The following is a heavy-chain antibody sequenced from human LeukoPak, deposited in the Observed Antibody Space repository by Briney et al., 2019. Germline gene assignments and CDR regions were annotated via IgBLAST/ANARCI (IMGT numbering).Heavy chain of an antibody. CDR1: GYTFTGYY. Sequence: ASVTVSCKASGYTFTGYYMHWVRQAPGQGLEWMGRINPNSGGTNYAQKFQGRVTMTRDTSISTAYMELSRLRSDDTAVYYCAREGARDGYNIYGLDVWGQGTTVTVSS. CDR3: AREGARDGYNIYGLDV. J-gene: IGHJ6*02. V-gene: IGHV1-2*06. D-gene: IGHD5-24*01. CDR2: INPNSGGT.